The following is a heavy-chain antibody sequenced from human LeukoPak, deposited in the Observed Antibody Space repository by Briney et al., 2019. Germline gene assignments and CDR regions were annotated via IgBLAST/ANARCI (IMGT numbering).Heavy chain of an antibody. CDR1: GFTFTNYW. D-gene: IGHD1-26*01. V-gene: IGHV3-74*01. CDR2: INRDGSVT. Sequence: GGSLRLSCAASGFTFTNYWMHWVRQAPGKGLVWVSRINRDGSVTTYADSVKGRFTISRDNAKNTLDLQMHSLRPEDTAVYYCTRGPPSYGTYSFDYGGQGTLVTVSS. CDR3: TRGPPSYGTYSFDY. J-gene: IGHJ4*02.